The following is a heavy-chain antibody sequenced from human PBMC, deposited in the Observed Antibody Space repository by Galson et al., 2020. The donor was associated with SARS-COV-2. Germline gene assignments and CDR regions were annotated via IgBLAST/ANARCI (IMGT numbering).Heavy chain of an antibody. CDR3: ARDRYSSSWATFEH. CDR2: IYFSGDT. Sequence: ASETLSLTSTVSGGSISSGGPYWSWIRQHPGMGLEWIGYIYFSGDTYYNPSLKSRVTISIDTSKNQFYLKLSSVTAADTAVYYCARDRYSSSWATFEHWGQGTLVTVSS. V-gene: IGHV4-31*03. D-gene: IGHD6-13*01. J-gene: IGHJ4*02. CDR1: GGSISSGGPY.